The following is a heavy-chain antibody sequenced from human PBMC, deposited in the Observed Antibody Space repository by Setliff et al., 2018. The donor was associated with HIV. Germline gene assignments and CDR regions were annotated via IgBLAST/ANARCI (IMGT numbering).Heavy chain of an antibody. CDR1: GYTFTSYD. D-gene: IGHD7-27*01. CDR2: ISAYNGNT. Sequence: ASVKVSCKASGYTFTSYDINWVRQATGQGLEWMGWISAYNGNTNYAQKLQGRVTMSTDTSTSTTYMELTSLRSDDTAVYYCARQLSNSLDYWGQGTLVTVSS. CDR3: ARQLSNSLDY. V-gene: IGHV1-18*01. J-gene: IGHJ4*02.